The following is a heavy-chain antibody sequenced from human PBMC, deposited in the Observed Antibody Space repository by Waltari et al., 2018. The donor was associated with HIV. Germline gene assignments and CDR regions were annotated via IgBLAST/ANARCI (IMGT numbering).Heavy chain of an antibody. J-gene: IGHJ4*02. D-gene: IGHD3-16*01. Sequence: QLQLQESGPGLVKPSETLSLTCTVSGGSISSSDYYWGWIRQPPGKGLDWIGNIYYSGSAYYNPSLQGRVTIAVDTSKNQFSLRLNSVTASDTAVYFCARHLRGHGFLAKLYYFDFWGQGALVTVSS. CDR1: GGSISSSDYY. V-gene: IGHV4-39*01. CDR3: ARHLRGHGFLAKLYYFDF. CDR2: IYYSGSA.